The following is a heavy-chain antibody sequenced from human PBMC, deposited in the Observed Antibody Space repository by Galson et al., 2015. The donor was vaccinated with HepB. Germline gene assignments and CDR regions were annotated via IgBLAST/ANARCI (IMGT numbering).Heavy chain of an antibody. CDR3: AKGRISGRDYYYYMDV. CDR2: ISGSGGST. V-gene: IGHV3-23*01. Sequence: SLRLSCAASGFTFSSYAMSWVRQAPGKGLEWVSAISGSGGSTYYADSVKGRFTISRDNSKNTLYLQMNSLRAEDTAVYYCAKGRISGRDYYYYMDVWGKGTTVTVS. CDR1: GFTFSSYA. J-gene: IGHJ6*03. D-gene: IGHD1-14*01.